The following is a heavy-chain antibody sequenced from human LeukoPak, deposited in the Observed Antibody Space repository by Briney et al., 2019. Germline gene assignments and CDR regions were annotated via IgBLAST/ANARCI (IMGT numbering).Heavy chain of an antibody. CDR1: GFSFSDAW. D-gene: IGHD5-12*01. CDR3: ITDKPYRWLRTFDY. CDR2: IRTKVDGGAT. J-gene: IGHJ4*02. V-gene: IGHV3-15*01. Sequence: GGSLRLSCAASGFSFSDAWMTWVRQAPGKGLEWVGRIRTKVDGGATDYAAPVKGRFTISRDDSKSTVYLQMNSLKIEDTAAYYCITDKPYRWLRTFDYWGQGTLVTVSS.